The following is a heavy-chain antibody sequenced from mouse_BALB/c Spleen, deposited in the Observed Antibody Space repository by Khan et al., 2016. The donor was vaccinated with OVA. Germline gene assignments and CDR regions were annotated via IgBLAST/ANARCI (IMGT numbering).Heavy chain of an antibody. CDR2: ITNSGST. CDR1: GYSITRDYA. CDR3: ASELGRYYAMDY. Sequence: EVQLQESGPGLVKPSQSLSLTCTVTGYSITRDYAWNWIRQFPGNKLEWMGYITNSGSTNSNPSLTSRISITRNTSKNQSFLQLKSVTTEDTATYYCASELGRYYAMDYWGQGTSVTVSS. V-gene: IGHV3-2*02. J-gene: IGHJ4*01. D-gene: IGHD4-1*01.